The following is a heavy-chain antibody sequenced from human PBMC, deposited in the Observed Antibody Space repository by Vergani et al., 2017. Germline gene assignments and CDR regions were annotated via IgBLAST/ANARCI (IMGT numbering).Heavy chain of an antibody. CDR2: INNNGGST. J-gene: IGHJ4*02. Sequence: QLLESGGGLIQPGGSLRLSCAASGFTFNSYAMTLVRQAPGKGLELVSGINNNGGSTYYADSVKGRFTISRDNSKNTLYLQMNSLRPEDTATYYCVKDAGSYENFFDSWGQGTLVTVSS. CDR3: VKDAGSYENFFDS. V-gene: IGHV3-23*01. CDR1: GFTFNSYA. D-gene: IGHD1-26*01.